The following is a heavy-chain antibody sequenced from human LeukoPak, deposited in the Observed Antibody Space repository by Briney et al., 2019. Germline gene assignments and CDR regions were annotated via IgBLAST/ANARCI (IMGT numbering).Heavy chain of an antibody. CDR1: GGSFSGYS. CDR2: IDHSGST. CDR3: ALGYCTNGVCRLGNWFDL. J-gene: IGHJ5*02. V-gene: IGHV4-34*01. Sequence: SETLSLTCAVYGGSFSGYSWSWIRQPPGKGLEWIGEIDHSGSTNNSPSLKSRVTISVDTSKNQFSLKLSSVTAADTAVYSCALGYCTNGVCRLGNWFDLWGQGTLVTVSS. D-gene: IGHD2-8*01.